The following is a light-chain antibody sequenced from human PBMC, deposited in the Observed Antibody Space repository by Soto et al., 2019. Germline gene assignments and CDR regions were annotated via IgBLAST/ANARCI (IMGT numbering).Light chain of an antibody. V-gene: IGLV4-60*02. CDR1: SGHRSYI. CDR2: LERSGNY. CDR3: ETWDSNIVV. Sequence: QLVLTQSSSASASLGSSVTLTCTLSSGHRSYIIAWHQQQPGKAPRYLMKLERSGNYNKGSGVPDRFSGSSSGADRYLTISNLQFEDEADYYCETWDSNIVVFGGGTKLTVL. J-gene: IGLJ2*01.